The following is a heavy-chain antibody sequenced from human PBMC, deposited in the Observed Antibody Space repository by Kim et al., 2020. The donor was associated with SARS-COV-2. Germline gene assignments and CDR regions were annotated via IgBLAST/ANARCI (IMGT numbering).Heavy chain of an antibody. D-gene: IGHD2-2*01. CDR2: LYYSGST. Sequence: SETLSLTCTVSGGSISSGDYYWSWIRQPPGKGLEWIGCLYYSGSTYYNPSLKSRVTISVDTSKNQFSLKLSSVTAAGTAVYYCARFRQSVVPAAMYFDYWGQGTLVTVSS. CDR3: ARFRQSVVPAAMYFDY. V-gene: IGHV4-30-4*01. CDR1: GGSISSGDYY. J-gene: IGHJ4*02.